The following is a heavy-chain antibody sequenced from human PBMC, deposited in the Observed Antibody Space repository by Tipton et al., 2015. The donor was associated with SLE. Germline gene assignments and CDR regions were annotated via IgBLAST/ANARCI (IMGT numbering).Heavy chain of an antibody. Sequence: SLRLSCAASGFSFGSHWMHCVRQVPGKGLVWVSFINTVGTTTTYADSVKGRVTMTTDPSTNTAYMELRSLRSDDSAVYYCARRLSSVWYWDYYYMDVWGKGTTVSVSS. CDR3: ARRLSSVWYWDYYYMDV. D-gene: IGHD6-19*01. V-gene: IGHV3-74*03. CDR2: INTVGTTT. J-gene: IGHJ6*03. CDR1: GFSFGSHW.